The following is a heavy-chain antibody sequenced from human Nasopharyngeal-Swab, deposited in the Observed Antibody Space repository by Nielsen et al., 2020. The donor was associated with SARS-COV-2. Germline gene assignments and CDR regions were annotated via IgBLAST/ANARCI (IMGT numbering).Heavy chain of an antibody. D-gene: IGHD3-22*01. CDR1: GFTFDDYA. J-gene: IGHJ4*02. CDR3: AKLADSSGYYSDY. Sequence: SLKISCAASGFTFDDYAMHWVRQAPGKGLEWVSGISWNSGSIGYADSVKGRFTISRDNAKTSLYLQMNSLRAEDTALYYCAKLADSSGYYSDYWGQGTLVTVSS. CDR2: ISWNSGSI. V-gene: IGHV3-9*01.